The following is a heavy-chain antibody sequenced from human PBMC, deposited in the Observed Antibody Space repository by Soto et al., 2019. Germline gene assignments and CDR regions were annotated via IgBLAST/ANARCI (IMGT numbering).Heavy chain of an antibody. D-gene: IGHD3-22*01. J-gene: IGHJ4*02. CDR1: GFTFSSYW. Sequence: EVQLVESGGGLVQPGGSLTLSCAASGFTFSSYWMHWVRQAPGKGLVWVSRIKSDGSGTSYADSVKGRLTISRAIARNTLYLQMISLRAEGTAVYCWARGDGDYYDGTGYLGRHWGQGTLVTVSA. CDR3: ARGDGDYYDGTGYLGRH. V-gene: IGHV3-74*01. CDR2: IKSDGSGT.